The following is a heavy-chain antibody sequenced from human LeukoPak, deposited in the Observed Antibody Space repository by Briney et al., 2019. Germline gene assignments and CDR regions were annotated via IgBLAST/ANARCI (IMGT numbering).Heavy chain of an antibody. CDR3: ARDRGVRYFDWLSPAYGMDV. J-gene: IGHJ6*04. V-gene: IGHV1-18*04. D-gene: IGHD3-9*01. CDR2: ISAYNGNT. Sequence: ASVKVSCKASGYTFTSYGISWVRLAPGQGLEWMGWISAYNGNTNYAQKLQGRVTMTTDTSTSTAYMELRSLRSDDTAVYYCARDRGVRYFDWLSPAYGMDVWGKGTTVTASS. CDR1: GYTFTSYG.